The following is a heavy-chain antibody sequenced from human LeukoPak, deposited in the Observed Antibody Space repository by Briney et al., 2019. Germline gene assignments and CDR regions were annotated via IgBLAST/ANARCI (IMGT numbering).Heavy chain of an antibody. Sequence: GGSLRLSCAASGFTFSNYIMHWVRQAPGKGLDWVAVILENGSNQYYADSVKGRFTISRDNSKNTLFLQMNSLRAEDTAVYYCAKIGRRYDFWTGYYEEEVDYMDVWGKGTTVAVSS. CDR1: GFTFSNYI. V-gene: IGHV3-30*04. CDR3: AKIGRRYDFWTGYYEEEVDYMDV. D-gene: IGHD3-3*01. CDR2: ILENGSNQ. J-gene: IGHJ6*03.